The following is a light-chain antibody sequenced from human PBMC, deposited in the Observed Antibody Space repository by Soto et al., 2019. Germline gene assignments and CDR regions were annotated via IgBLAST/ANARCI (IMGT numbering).Light chain of an antibody. J-gene: IGLJ1*01. V-gene: IGLV2-14*01. CDR3: SSYTSSSTLDV. CDR1: SSDFGGYNY. CDR2: DVS. Sequence: QSVLTQPASVSGSPGQSITISRTGTSSDFGGYNYVSWYQQHPGKAPKLMIYDVSNRPSGVSNRFSGSKSGNTASLTISGLQAEDEADYYCSSYTSSSTLDVFGTGTKVTVL.